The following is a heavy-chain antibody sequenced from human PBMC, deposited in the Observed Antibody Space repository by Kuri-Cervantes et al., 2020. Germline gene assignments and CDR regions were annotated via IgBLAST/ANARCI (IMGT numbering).Heavy chain of an antibody. D-gene: IGHD1-7*01. J-gene: IGHJ3*02. Sequence: ASVKVSCKASGYTFSSYTMHWVRQAPGHGLEWMGWINPNSGGTNYAQKFQGWVTMTRDTSISTAYMELNSLRAEDTAVYYCAKDMKRLTGTTLAAFDIWGQGTMVTVSS. CDR3: AKDMKRLTGTTLAAFDI. V-gene: IGHV1-2*04. CDR2: INPNSGGT. CDR1: GYTFSSYT.